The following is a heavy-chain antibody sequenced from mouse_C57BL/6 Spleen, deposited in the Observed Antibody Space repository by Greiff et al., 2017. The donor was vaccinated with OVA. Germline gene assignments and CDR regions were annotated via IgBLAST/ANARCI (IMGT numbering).Heavy chain of an antibody. CDR3: ARGNFFLRDY. CDR2: IYPRSGNT. Sequence: QVQLKESGAELARPGASVKLSCKASGYTFTSYGISWVKQRTGQGLEWIGEIYPRSGNTYYNEKFKGKATLTADKSSSTAYMELRSLTSEDSAVYFCARGNFFLRDYWGQGTSVTVSS. V-gene: IGHV1-81*01. J-gene: IGHJ4*01. CDR1: GYTFTSYG.